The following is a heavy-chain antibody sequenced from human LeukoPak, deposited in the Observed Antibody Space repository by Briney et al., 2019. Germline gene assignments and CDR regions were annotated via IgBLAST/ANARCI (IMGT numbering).Heavy chain of an antibody. D-gene: IGHD3-22*01. V-gene: IGHV3-35*01. CDR3: VRKQYYYDSSGKTP. CDR1: GFTFSNSD. Sequence: AGSLRLSCAASGFTFSNSDMNWVHQAQGKRLERVSGCSRNGSRTHYADSVKGRFIISRDNSRNTLYLQTNSLRAEDTAVYYCVRKQYYYDSSGKTPWGQGTLVTVSS. J-gene: IGHJ5*02. CDR2: CSRNGSRT.